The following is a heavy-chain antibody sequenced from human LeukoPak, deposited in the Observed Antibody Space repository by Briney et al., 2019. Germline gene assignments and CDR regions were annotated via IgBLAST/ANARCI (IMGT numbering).Heavy chain of an antibody. CDR1: GGSISSNSYY. D-gene: IGHD3-9*01. V-gene: IGHV4-39*07. CDR3: ARVGPNYDMPLDY. CDR2: IYYSGST. J-gene: IGHJ4*02. Sequence: SETLSLTCTVSGGSISSNSYYWGWIRQPPGKGLEWIGSIYYSGSTYHNPSLKSRVSISVDTSKNQFSLKLSSVTAADTAVYYCARVGPNYDMPLDYWGQGTLVTVSS.